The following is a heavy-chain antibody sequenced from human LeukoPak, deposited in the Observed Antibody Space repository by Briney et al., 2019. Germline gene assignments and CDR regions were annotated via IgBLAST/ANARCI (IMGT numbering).Heavy chain of an antibody. CDR3: ARGIVGAHLDY. CDR1: GFTFSSYA. Sequence: PGRSLRLSCAASGFTFSSYAMSWVRQAPGKGLEWVSAISGSGGSTYYADSVKGRFTISRDNSKNTLYLQMNSLGAEDTAVYYCARGIVGAHLDYWGQGTLVTVSS. V-gene: IGHV3-23*01. D-gene: IGHD1-26*01. J-gene: IGHJ4*02. CDR2: ISGSGGST.